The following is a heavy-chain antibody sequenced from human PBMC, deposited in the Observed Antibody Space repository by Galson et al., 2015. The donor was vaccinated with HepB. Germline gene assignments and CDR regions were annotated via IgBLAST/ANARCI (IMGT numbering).Heavy chain of an antibody. CDR2: ISTYSGDT. J-gene: IGHJ4*02. Sequence: SVKVSCKASGYTFNSFNIAWVRQVPGQGLEWMGWISTYSGDTTYAPKIQGRVTMTTDASTNTADMELRSLTSDDTAVNYCATYYFASAIYKYAYWGQGTLFPASA. CDR1: GYTFNSFN. CDR3: ATYYFASAIYKYAY. D-gene: IGHD3-10*01. V-gene: IGHV1-18*01.